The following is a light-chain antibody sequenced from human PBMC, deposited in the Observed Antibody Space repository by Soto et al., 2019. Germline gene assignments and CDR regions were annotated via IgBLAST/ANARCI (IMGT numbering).Light chain of an antibody. CDR2: AAS. V-gene: IGKV1-39*01. CDR1: QSISTF. CDR3: QQSYNTPPIT. Sequence: DIQMTQPPSSLSASVGDRVTITCRASQSISTFVNWYQQKPGKAPKLLIFAASNLQSGVPSRFSGGGSGTDFTLTITTLQPEDFATYYCQQSYNTPPITFGQGTRLEIK. J-gene: IGKJ5*01.